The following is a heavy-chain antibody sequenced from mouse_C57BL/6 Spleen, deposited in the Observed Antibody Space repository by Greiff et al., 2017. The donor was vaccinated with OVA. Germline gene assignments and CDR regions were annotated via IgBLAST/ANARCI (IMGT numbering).Heavy chain of an antibody. D-gene: IGHD2-4*01. Sequence: QVQLQQSGPELVKPGASVKISCKASGYAFSSSWMNWVKQRPGKGLEWIGRIYPGDGDTNYNGKFKGQATLTADKSSSAAYMQLSSLTSEDSAVYFCARSGDYDVLDYWGQGTSVTVSS. CDR1: GYAFSSSW. CDR2: IYPGDGDT. J-gene: IGHJ4*01. CDR3: ARSGDYDVLDY. V-gene: IGHV1-82*01.